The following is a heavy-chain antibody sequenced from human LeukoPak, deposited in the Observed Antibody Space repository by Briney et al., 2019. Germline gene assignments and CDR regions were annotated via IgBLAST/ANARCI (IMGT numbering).Heavy chain of an antibody. D-gene: IGHD3-22*01. CDR2: ISGSGSDT. Sequence: GGSLRLSCTPSGFTFNDYAMTWVRQAPGKGLEWVSVISGSGSDTDYANSVKGRFIISRDSSKNTLYLQMNSLRAEDTAVYYCAKLPGYYYDSSDYYYFDYWGQGTLVTVSS. CDR3: AKLPGYYYDSSDYYYFDY. J-gene: IGHJ4*02. V-gene: IGHV3-23*01. CDR1: GFTFNDYA.